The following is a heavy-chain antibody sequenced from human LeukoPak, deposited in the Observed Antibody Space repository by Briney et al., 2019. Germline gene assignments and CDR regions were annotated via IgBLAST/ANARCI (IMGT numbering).Heavy chain of an antibody. V-gene: IGHV3-23*01. J-gene: IGHJ4*02. D-gene: IGHD3-22*01. CDR1: GFTFSSYA. Sequence: GGSLRLSCAVSGFTFSSYAMSWVRQAPGKGLEWVSVISGSGGNTYYADSVKGRFTISRDNSKNTLYLQMNSLRAEDTAIYYCAQLVEVGNYFDYWGQGTLVTVSS. CDR3: AQLVEVGNYFDY. CDR2: ISGSGGNT.